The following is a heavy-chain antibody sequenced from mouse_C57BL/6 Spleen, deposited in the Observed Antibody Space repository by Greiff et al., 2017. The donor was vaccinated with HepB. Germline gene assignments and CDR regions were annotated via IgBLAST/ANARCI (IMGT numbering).Heavy chain of an antibody. J-gene: IGHJ1*03. V-gene: IGHV1-82*01. Sequence: VQLQQSGPELVKPGASVKISCKASGYAFSSSWMNWVKQRPGKGLEWIGRIYPGDGDTNYNGKFKGKATLTADKSSSTAYMQLSSLTSEDSAVYFCARSPLNFWYFDVWGTGTTVTVSS. D-gene: IGHD1-3*01. CDR1: GYAFSSSW. CDR3: ARSPLNFWYFDV. CDR2: IYPGDGDT.